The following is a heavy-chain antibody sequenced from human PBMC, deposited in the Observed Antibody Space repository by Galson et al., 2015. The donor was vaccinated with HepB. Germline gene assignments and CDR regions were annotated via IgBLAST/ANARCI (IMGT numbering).Heavy chain of an antibody. CDR3: TTDGLYGSGSGERPDAEDY. J-gene: IGHJ4*02. CDR1: GFTFSNAW. CDR2: IKSRTDGGTT. Sequence: SLRLSCAASGFTFSNAWMNWVRQAPGKGLEWVGRIKSRTDGGTTDYAAPVKGRFTISRDDSKNTLYLQMNSLKTEDTAVYYCTTDGLYGSGSGERPDAEDYWGQGTLVTVSS. D-gene: IGHD3-10*01. V-gene: IGHV3-15*07.